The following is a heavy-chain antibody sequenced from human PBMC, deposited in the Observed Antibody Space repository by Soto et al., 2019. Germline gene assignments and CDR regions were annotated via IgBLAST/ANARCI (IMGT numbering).Heavy chain of an antibody. D-gene: IGHD6-13*01. CDR3: AKLSGSSWRGSVDV. Sequence: EVQLLESGGGLVQPGGSLRLSCAASGFTFSNYAMSWVRQAPGKGLEWVSPISGSEGVTYYADSVKGRFTISRDISKNTLYLQMNSLGVEDTAVYYCAKLSGSSWRGSVDVWGQGTTVTVS. CDR2: ISGSEGVT. V-gene: IGHV3-23*01. J-gene: IGHJ6*02. CDR1: GFTFSNYA.